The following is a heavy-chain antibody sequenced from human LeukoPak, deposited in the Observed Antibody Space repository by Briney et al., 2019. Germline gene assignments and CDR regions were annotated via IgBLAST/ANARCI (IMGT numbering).Heavy chain of an antibody. V-gene: IGHV4-34*01. CDR1: GGSFSGYY. CDR3: ARAPCNAFDI. Sequence: SETLSLTCAVYGGSFSGYYWSWIRQPPGKGLEWIGEINHSGSTNYNPSLKSRVTISVDTSKNQFSLKLSSVTAADTAVYYCARAPCNAFDIWGQGTMVTVSS. CDR2: INHSGST. J-gene: IGHJ3*02.